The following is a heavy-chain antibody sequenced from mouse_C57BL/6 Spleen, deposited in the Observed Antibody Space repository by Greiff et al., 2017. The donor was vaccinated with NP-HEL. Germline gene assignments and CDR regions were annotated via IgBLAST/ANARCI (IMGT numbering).Heavy chain of an antibody. J-gene: IGHJ4*01. CDR3: ARSLGRDYAMDY. D-gene: IGHD6-2*01. V-gene: IGHV1-69*01. CDR2: IDPSDSYT. CDR1: GYTFTSYW. Sequence: VQLQQSGAELVMPGASVKLSCKASGYTFTSYWMHWVKQRPGQGLEWIGEIDPSDSYTNYNQKFKGKSTLTVDKSSSTAYMQRSSLTSEDSAVYYCARSLGRDYAMDYWGQGTSVTVSS.